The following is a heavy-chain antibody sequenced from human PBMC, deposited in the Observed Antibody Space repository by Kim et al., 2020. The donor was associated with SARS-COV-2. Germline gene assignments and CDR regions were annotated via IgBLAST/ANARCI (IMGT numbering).Heavy chain of an antibody. D-gene: IGHD1-1*01. CDR1: GFTFSRYA. Sequence: GGSLRLSCAASGFTFSRYAMSWVRQAPGKGLVWVSTISGSGDSAHYADSVRGRFTVSRDNSKNTVYLQMNGLRAEDTAVYYCAKRETNPGSFDLWGRGTMVAVSS. CDR2: ISGSGDSA. J-gene: IGHJ3*01. V-gene: IGHV3-23*01. CDR3: AKRETNPGSFDL.